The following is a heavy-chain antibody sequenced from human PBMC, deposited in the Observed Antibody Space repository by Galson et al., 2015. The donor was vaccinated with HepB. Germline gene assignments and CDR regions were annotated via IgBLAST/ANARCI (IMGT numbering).Heavy chain of an antibody. CDR3: ARDKSMLRAFDI. Sequence: SLRLSCAASGFTFSSYSMNWVRQAPGKGLEWVSSISSSSSYIYYADSVKGRFTISRDNAKNSLYLQMNSLRAEDTAVYYCARDKSMLRAFDIWGQGTMVTVSS. V-gene: IGHV3-21*01. CDR1: GFTFSSYS. CDR2: ISSSSSYI. D-gene: IGHD2-15*01. J-gene: IGHJ3*02.